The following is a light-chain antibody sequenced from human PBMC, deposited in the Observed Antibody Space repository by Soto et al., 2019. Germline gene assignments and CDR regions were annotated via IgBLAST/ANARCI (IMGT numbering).Light chain of an antibody. Sequence: EIVLTQSPATLSLSPGERATLSCRASQSVSSYLAWNQQKPGQAPRLLIYDASNRATGIPARFSGSGSGTDFTLTISSLEPEDFAVYYCQQRSNWPPFLTFGGGTKVAIK. CDR3: QQRSNWPPFLT. V-gene: IGKV3-11*01. CDR2: DAS. J-gene: IGKJ4*01. CDR1: QSVSSY.